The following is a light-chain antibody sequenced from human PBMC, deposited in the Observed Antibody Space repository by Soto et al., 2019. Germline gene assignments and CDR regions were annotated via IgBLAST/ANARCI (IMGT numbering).Light chain of an antibody. CDR2: EVS. V-gene: IGLV2-8*01. CDR1: SGDVGAYNY. CDR3: SSYAGSPVV. Sequence: QSALTQPPSASGSSGQSVTISCTGTSGDVGAYNYVSWYQQHPGKAPKLIIYEVSERPSGVPDRFSGSKSGNTASLTVSGLQAEDEADYYCSSYAGSPVVFGGGTKLTVL. J-gene: IGLJ2*01.